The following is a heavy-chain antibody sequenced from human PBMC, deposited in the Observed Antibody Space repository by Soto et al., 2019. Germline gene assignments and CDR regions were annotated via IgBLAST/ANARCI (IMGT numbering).Heavy chain of an antibody. V-gene: IGHV3-30*03. J-gene: IGHJ4*02. Sequence: QVQLVESGGGVVQPGRSLRLSCAASGFPFSSYGMHWVRQAPGKGLEWVAHISYDGSNKHYTDSVKGRFTISRDNSKNMLYLQMSSLRAEDTAVYYCAGGQYYIDSCGQGTRVSVSS. CDR2: ISYDGSNK. CDR1: GFPFSSYG. CDR3: AGGQYYIDS. D-gene: IGHD2-15*01.